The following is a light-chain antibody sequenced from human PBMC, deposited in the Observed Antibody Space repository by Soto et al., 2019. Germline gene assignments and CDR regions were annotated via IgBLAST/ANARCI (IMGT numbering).Light chain of an antibody. J-gene: IGLJ3*02. CDR3: GTWDSSLTSWV. CDR2: DNN. V-gene: IGLV1-51*01. Sequence: QSVLTQPPSVSAAPGQRVSISCSGSDSNIGNNYISWYRQVPGTAPKVVIYDNNKRPSWIPDRFSASKSGTSSTLAITGLRTGDEAFYYCGTWDSSLTSWVFGGGTKHTV. CDR1: DSNIGNNY.